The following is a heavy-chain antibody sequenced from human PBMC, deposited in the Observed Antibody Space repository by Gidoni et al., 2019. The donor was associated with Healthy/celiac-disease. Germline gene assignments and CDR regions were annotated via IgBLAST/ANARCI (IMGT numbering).Heavy chain of an antibody. CDR2: IYWDDDK. J-gene: IGHJ4*02. D-gene: IGHD3-16*01. CDR1: GFSLSTRVVG. V-gene: IGHV2-5*02. Sequence: QITLTESGPTLVQPTQTLTMTRTFSGFSLSTRVVGVGWIRQPPGKPLEWIALIYWDDDKRYSPSLKSRLTITKDTSKNQVVLTMTNMDPVDTATYYCAHSLIGYYDYIWGSPSFDYWGQGNLVTVSS. CDR3: AHSLIGYYDYIWGSPSFDY.